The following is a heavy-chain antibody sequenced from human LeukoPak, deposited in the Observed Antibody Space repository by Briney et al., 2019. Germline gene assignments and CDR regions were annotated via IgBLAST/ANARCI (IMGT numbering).Heavy chain of an antibody. CDR3: ARGESFAFDV. V-gene: IGHV3-23*01. Sequence: PGGSLRLSYAGSGCVFSTYDMGWVHQAPGKGLEWVSSISRAGDRTYYEDSVKGRFTISRDNSRNTMFLQMNSLRAEDTAVYYCARGESFAFDVWGQGTMVTVSS. J-gene: IGHJ3*01. CDR1: GCVFSTYD. CDR2: ISRAGDRT.